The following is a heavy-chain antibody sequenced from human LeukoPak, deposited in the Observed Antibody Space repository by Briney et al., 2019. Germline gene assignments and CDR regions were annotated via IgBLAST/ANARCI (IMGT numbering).Heavy chain of an antibody. CDR1: GFAFSGYW. CDR2: INHDGSAT. D-gene: IGHD6-13*01. CDR3: VREGAHIAAVGNYFDY. Sequence: GESLRLSCAASGFAFSGYWMHWVRQAPGKGLVWVSRINHDGSATIYADSVKGRFTFSRDNAKNTLHLQMNSLRVDDTAVYYCVREGAHIAAVGNYFDYWGQGTLVTVSS. V-gene: IGHV3-74*01. J-gene: IGHJ4*02.